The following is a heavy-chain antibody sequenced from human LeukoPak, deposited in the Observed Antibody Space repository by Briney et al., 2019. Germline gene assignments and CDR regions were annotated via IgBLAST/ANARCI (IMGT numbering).Heavy chain of an antibody. D-gene: IGHD4-23*01. CDR2: IIPIFGTP. Sequence: SVKVSCKASGYTFTSYGISWVRQAPGQGLEWMGGIIPIFGTPKYAQRFQGRLAITAVESMTTTYMELSSLRADDTAVYYCARGWLAASTALTPYNYWGQGTLVTVSS. CDR1: GYTFTSYG. CDR3: ARGWLAASTALTPYNY. V-gene: IGHV1-69*13. J-gene: IGHJ4*02.